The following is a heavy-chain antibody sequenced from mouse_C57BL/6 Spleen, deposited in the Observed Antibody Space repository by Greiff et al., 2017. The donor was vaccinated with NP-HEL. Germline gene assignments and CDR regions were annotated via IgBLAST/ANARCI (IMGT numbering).Heavy chain of an antibody. D-gene: IGHD4-1*01. Sequence: QVQLQQPGAELVMPGASVKLSCKASGYTFTSYWMHWVKQRPGQGLEWIGEIDPSDSYTNYNQKFKGKSTLTVDKSSSTAYMQLSSLTSEDSAVYYCARRARGPLTLWGQGTTLTVSS. CDR2: IDPSDSYT. V-gene: IGHV1-69*01. J-gene: IGHJ2*01. CDR3: ARRARGPLTL. CDR1: GYTFTSYW.